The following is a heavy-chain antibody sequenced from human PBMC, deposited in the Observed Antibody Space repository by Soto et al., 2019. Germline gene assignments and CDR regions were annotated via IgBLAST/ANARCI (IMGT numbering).Heavy chain of an antibody. D-gene: IGHD3-9*01. J-gene: IGHJ4*02. CDR1: GYSFTSYW. Sequence: GESLKISCKGSGYSFTSYWIGWVRQMPGKGLEWMGIIYPGDSDTRYSPSFQGQVTISADKSISTAYLQWSSLKASDTAMYYCARHSVSPDYDILTGYSGYYFDYWGQGTLVTVSS. CDR3: ARHSVSPDYDILTGYSGYYFDY. V-gene: IGHV5-51*01. CDR2: IYPGDSDT.